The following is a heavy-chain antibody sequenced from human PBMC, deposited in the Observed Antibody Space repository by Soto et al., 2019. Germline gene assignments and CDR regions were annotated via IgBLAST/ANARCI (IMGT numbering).Heavy chain of an antibody. D-gene: IGHD4-17*01. CDR3: ARKPSGDYGDYYYDY. J-gene: IGHJ4*02. V-gene: IGHV3-30-3*01. Sequence: GGSLRLSCAASGFTFSSYAMHWVRQAPGKGLEWVAVISYDGSNKYYADSVKGRFTISRDNSKNTLYLQMNSLRAEDTAVYYCARKPSGDYGDYYYDYWGQGTLVTVSS. CDR1: GFTFSSYA. CDR2: ISYDGSNK.